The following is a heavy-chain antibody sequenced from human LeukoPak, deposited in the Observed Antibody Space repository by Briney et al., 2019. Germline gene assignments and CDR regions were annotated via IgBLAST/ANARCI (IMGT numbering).Heavy chain of an antibody. CDR2: IFYSGRT. CDR3: ARVPAANYYYYYMDV. J-gene: IGHJ6*03. Sequence: SENLFLPSTDSGASINTGGYYCSWIRPHPRGGLGWVGYIFYSGRTYYNPSFQSRVTISEDTSTNQFSLKFSSVTAADTAVYYCARVPAANYYYYYMDVWGRGATVTVSS. V-gene: IGHV4-31*03. CDR1: GASINTGGYY. D-gene: IGHD2-2*01.